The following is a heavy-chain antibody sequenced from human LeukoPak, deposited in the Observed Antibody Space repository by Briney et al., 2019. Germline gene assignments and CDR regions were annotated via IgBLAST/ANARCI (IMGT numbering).Heavy chain of an antibody. CDR1: GYTLTSYG. V-gene: IGHV1-18*01. Sequence: GASVKVSCKASGYTLTSYGISWVRQAPGQGLEWMGWISAYNGNTNYAQKLQGRVTMTTDTSTSTAYMELRSLGSDDTAVYYCASQSGSYGALDYWGQGTLVTVSS. CDR3: ASQSGSYGALDY. CDR2: ISAYNGNT. J-gene: IGHJ4*02. D-gene: IGHD1-26*01.